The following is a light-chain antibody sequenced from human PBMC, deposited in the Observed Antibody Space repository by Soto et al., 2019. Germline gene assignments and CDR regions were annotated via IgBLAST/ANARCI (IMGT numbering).Light chain of an antibody. CDR2: DVS. CDR3: SSYTSSSTLV. CDR1: SSDVGAYNS. V-gene: IGLV2-14*01. J-gene: IGLJ1*01. Sequence: QSVLTQPASVSGSPGQSITISCTGNSSDVGAYNSVAWYQHNPGKAPKLMIYDVSNRPSGVSSRFSGSKSANTASLSISGLQADDEADYYCSSYTSSSTLVFGTGTKLTVL.